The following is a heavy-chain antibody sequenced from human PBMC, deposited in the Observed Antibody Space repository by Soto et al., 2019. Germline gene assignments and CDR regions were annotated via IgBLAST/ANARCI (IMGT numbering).Heavy chain of an antibody. V-gene: IGHV1-69*13. D-gene: IGHD3-22*01. J-gene: IGHJ4*02. CDR1: GVTFSSYA. Sequence: SVKVSCKASGVTFSSYAISWVRQAPGQGLEWMGGIIPIFGTANYAQKFQGRVTITADESTSTAYMELSSLRSEDTAVYYCESFDSSGYYFAWGQGILVTVSS. CDR2: IIPIFGTA. CDR3: ESFDSSGYYFA.